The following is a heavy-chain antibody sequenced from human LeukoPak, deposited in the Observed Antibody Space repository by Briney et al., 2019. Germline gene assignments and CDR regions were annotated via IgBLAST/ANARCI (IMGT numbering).Heavy chain of an antibody. D-gene: IGHD6-13*01. CDR2: IKQDGSEI. J-gene: IGHJ4*02. V-gene: IGHV3-7*01. CDR3: ARDRGQLITNYYFDY. Sequence: GGSLRLSCAASGFTFSSYWMSWVRQAPGKGLEWVANIKQDGSEIYYVDSVKGRFTISRDTAKDSLYLQMNSLRAEDTAVYYCARDRGQLITNYYFDYWGQGTLVTVSS. CDR1: GFTFSSYW.